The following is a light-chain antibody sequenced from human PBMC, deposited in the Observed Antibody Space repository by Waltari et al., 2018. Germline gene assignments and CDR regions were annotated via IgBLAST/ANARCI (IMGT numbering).Light chain of an antibody. CDR1: SSNIGSNT. Sequence: QSVLTQPPSASGTSGQRVTISCSGSSSNIGSNTVNWYQQLPGTAPKLLIYSNNQRPSGVPYRFAGAKAGTSASLAISGLQSEDEADYYCAACDDSLNGPDVVFGGGTKLTVL. CDR2: SNN. J-gene: IGLJ2*01. V-gene: IGLV1-44*01. CDR3: AACDDSLNGPDVV.